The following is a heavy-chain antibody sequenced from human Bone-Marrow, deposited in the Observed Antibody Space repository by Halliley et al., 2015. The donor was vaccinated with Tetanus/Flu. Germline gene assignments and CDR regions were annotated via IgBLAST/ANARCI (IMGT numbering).Heavy chain of an antibody. D-gene: IGHD3-10*01. Sequence: GYIYYRGPPNSNPSLKSRATISVDTPKNQVSLRLNSVTSADTAVYYCARGSNFYSSGSYLPYWGQGALVTVSS. V-gene: IGHV4-59*09. CDR2: IYYRGPP. J-gene: IGHJ4*02. CDR3: ARGSNFYSSGSYLPY.